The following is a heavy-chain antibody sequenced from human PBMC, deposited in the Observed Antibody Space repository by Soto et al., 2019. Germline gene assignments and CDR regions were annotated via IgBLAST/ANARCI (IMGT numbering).Heavy chain of an antibody. D-gene: IGHD2-8*01. CDR2: ISSSGGTI. V-gene: IGHV3-48*03. Sequence: GGSLRLSCAASGFTFSSYEMNWVRQAPGKGLEWVSCISSSGGTIYYADSVKGRFTISRDNAKNSLYLQMNSLRAEDTAVYYCARGYMVDAFDIWGQGTMVTVSS. CDR1: GFTFSSYE. J-gene: IGHJ3*02. CDR3: ARGYMVDAFDI.